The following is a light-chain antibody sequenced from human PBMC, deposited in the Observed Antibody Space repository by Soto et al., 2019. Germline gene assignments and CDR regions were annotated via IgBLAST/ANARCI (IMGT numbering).Light chain of an antibody. CDR2: NVY. Sequence: SVLTQPASVSGSPGQSITISCTGTNSDVGSYNHVSWHQQHPGKAPKLMIYNVYDRPSGISNRFSGSKSGNTASLTISGLQGEDEADYYCSSYTISRTYVFGTGTKVTVL. CDR3: SSYTISRTYV. J-gene: IGLJ1*01. CDR1: NSDVGSYNH. V-gene: IGLV2-14*03.